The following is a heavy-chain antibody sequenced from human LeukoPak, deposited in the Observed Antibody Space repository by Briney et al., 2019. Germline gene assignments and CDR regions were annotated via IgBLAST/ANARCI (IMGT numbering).Heavy chain of an antibody. Sequence: PGGSLRLSCAASGFTFSSYWMSWVRQAPGKGLEWVANIKQDGSEKYYVDSVKGRFTISRDNAKNTLYLQMNSLRAEDTAVYYCAGGLGANKVLRYFDWLPNDYWGQGTLVTVSS. CDR2: IKQDGSEK. CDR1: GFTFSSYW. V-gene: IGHV3-7*04. D-gene: IGHD3-9*01. J-gene: IGHJ4*02. CDR3: AGGLGANKVLRYFDWLPNDY.